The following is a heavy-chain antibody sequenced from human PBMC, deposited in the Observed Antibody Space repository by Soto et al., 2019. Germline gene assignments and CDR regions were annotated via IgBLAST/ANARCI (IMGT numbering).Heavy chain of an antibody. D-gene: IGHD5-12*01. CDR2: IIPIFGTA. CDR3: ARENIRRWLQGEFDY. J-gene: IGHJ4*02. Sequence: QVQLVKSGAEVKKPGSSVKVSCKASGGTFSSYAISWVRQAPGQGLEWMGGIIPIFGTANYAQKFQGRVTITADESTSTAYMEMSSMRSEATAVYYCARENIRRWLQGEFDYWGQGTLVTVSS. V-gene: IGHV1-69*01. CDR1: GGTFSSYA.